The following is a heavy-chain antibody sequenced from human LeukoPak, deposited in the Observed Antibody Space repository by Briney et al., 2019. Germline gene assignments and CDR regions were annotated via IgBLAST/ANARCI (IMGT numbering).Heavy chain of an antibody. V-gene: IGHV3-30*18. D-gene: IGHD3-22*01. Sequence: GRSLRLSCATSGFTFSSFGMHWVRQAPGKGLEWVAVISSDGSNRHYGDSVKGRFTISRDNSKDTLYLQMISLRAEDTAVYYCAKSEYDSSGSYSYYYYGMEVWGQGTTVTVSS. J-gene: IGHJ6*02. CDR3: AKSEYDSSGSYSYYYYGMEV. CDR2: ISSDGSNR. CDR1: GFTFSSFG.